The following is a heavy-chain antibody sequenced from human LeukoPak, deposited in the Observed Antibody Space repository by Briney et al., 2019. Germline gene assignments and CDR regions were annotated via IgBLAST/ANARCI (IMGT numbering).Heavy chain of an antibody. D-gene: IGHD6-13*01. Sequence: SVKVSCKASGGTFSSYAITWVRQAPGQGLEGMGGIIPIFGTANNAQKFQGRVTITTDESTSTAYMELSTLRSDDTAVYYCARERPPGDSSSWFLEGYFDIWGQGTLVTVSS. CDR2: IIPIFGTA. CDR3: ARERPPGDSSSWFLEGYFDI. J-gene: IGHJ4*02. V-gene: IGHV1-69*05. CDR1: GGTFSSYA.